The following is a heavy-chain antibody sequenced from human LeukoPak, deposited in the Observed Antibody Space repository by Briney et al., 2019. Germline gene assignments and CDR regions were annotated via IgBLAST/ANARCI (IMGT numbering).Heavy chain of an antibody. CDR1: GGSFGAYY. J-gene: IGHJ3*02. CDR3: ARVAADGTDPGAFDI. CDR2: INFSGNT. D-gene: IGHD1/OR15-1a*01. Sequence: SETLSLTCGVYGGSFGAYYWSWIRQAPGKGLEWIGEINFSGNTNNNPSLKNRVTISVDASKNQFSLKVRSVTAADTAVYYCARVAADGTDPGAFDIWGQGTVVTVSS. V-gene: IGHV4-34*01.